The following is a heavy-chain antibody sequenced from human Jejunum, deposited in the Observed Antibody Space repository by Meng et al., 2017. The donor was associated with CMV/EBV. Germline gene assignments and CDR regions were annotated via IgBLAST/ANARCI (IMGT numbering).Heavy chain of an antibody. V-gene: IGHV3-21*01. D-gene: IGHD1-26*01. CDR3: ARASGSYSDAFDI. CDR1: GFPFSDYS. Sequence: APGFPFSDYSMNWVRQAPGKGLEWVSSISDRGGYIYYADSVRGRFTISRDNAKSSLYLHVNTLRAEDTAVYYCARASGSYSDAFDIWGRGTMVTVSS. CDR2: ISDRGGYI. J-gene: IGHJ3*02.